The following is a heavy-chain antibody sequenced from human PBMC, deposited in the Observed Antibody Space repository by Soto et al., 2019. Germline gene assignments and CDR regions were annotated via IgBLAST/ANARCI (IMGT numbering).Heavy chain of an antibody. Sequence: PGGSLRLSCAASGFTLSTYSMNWFRQAPGKGLEWVSSISSTSNYIFYADSVKGRFTISRDNSKNTLYLQMNSLRAEDTAVYYCAKDRGGNSGYGMXVWGQGTTVTVSS. J-gene: IGHJ6*02. CDR3: AKDRGGNSGYGMXV. D-gene: IGHD2-21*02. CDR1: GFTLSTYS. CDR2: ISSTSNYI. V-gene: IGHV3-21*04.